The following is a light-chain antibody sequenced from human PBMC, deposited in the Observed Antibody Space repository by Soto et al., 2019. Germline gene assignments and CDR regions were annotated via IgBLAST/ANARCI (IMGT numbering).Light chain of an antibody. J-gene: IGKJ1*01. Sequence: DLQMTQSPSSLSASVGDRVTITCQASQDIRNYLNWYQQKPGKAPKLLIYDASNLETGVPSRFSGIGSGTDFTFTISSLPPEDIATYYCQQYDNLVAFGQGTKVEIK. V-gene: IGKV1-33*01. CDR2: DAS. CDR1: QDIRNY. CDR3: QQYDNLVA.